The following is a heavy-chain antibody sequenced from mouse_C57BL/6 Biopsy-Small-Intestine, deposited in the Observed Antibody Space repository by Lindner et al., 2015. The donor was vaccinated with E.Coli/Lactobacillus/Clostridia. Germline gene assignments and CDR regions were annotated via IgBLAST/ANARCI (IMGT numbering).Heavy chain of an antibody. Sequence: VQLQESWGGVSEPGGSLKLSCAASGFTFSDYGMHWVRQAPEKGLEWVAYIDSGSTTIYYADTLKGRFTISRDNAKNTLFLQMTSLRSEDTAMYYCSRGTGRGFDYWGQGTTLTVSS. CDR3: SRGTGRGFDY. D-gene: IGHD4-1*01. V-gene: IGHV5-17*01. CDR2: IDSGSTTI. CDR1: GFTFSDYG. J-gene: IGHJ2*01.